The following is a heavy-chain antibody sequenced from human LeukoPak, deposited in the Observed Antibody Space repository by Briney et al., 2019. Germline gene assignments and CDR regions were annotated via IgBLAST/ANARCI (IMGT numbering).Heavy chain of an antibody. V-gene: IGHV3-7*01. CDR1: GFTFTNQW. J-gene: IGHJ4*02. D-gene: IGHD3-10*01. CDR3: ASYYYGSGTSLGF. Sequence: PGGSLRLSCAASGFTFTNQWMSWARQPLGKGLEWVANIKKDGSEKYYVDSVKGRFTISRDNAKNSVDLQMNSLRVEDTAVYYCASYYYGSGTSLGFWGQGTLVTVSS. CDR2: IKKDGSEK.